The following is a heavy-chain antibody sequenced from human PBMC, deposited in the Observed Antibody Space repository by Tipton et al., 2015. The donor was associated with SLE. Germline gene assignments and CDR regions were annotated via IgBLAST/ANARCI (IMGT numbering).Heavy chain of an antibody. CDR2: IYHRGRT. V-gene: IGHV4-38-2*02. CDR1: GYSISDGYY. D-gene: IGHD4-17*01. Sequence: TLSLTCSVSGYSISDGYYWGRIRQPPGKGLEWIASIYHRGRTYYNPSLRSRAAISVDTSNNRFSLNLNSLTAADPAVYYCARGTTSPFDHWGQGTLVTFSS. CDR3: ARGTTSPFDH. J-gene: IGHJ4*02.